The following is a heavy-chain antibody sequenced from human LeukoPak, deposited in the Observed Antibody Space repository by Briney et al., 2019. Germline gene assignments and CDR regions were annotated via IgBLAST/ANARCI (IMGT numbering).Heavy chain of an antibody. CDR2: ISAYTGNT. CDR3: ARGASGWSFDY. J-gene: IGHJ4*02. V-gene: IGHV1-18*01. D-gene: IGHD6-19*01. CDR1: GYTFTSYG. Sequence: ASVKVSCKASGYTFTSYGISWVRQAPGQGLEWMGWISAYTGNTDYPQNLQGRVTMTTDTSTNTAYMELRSLRSDDAAVYYCARGASGWSFDYWGQGTLVTVSS.